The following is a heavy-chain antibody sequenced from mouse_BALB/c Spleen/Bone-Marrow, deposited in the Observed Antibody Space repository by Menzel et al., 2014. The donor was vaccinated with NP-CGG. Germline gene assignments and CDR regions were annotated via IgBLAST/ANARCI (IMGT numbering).Heavy chain of an antibody. CDR2: ISCYNGAT. CDR3: ARGVTMISTDAMDY. Sequence: LVKTGASVKISCKASGYSFTGYYMHWVKQSHGKSLEWIGYISCYNGATRYNQKFKGKATFTVDTSSSTAHMQFNSLTSEDSAVYFCARGVTMISTDAMDYWGQGTPVTVSS. D-gene: IGHD2-4*01. J-gene: IGHJ4*01. CDR1: GYSFTGYY. V-gene: IGHV1S34*01.